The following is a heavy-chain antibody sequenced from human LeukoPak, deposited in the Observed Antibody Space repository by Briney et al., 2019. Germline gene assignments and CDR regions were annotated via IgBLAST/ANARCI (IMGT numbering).Heavy chain of an antibody. CDR1: GFSFSNYW. CDR2: IYPGDSDT. CDR3: ARGHYDVLTGYSDAFDL. D-gene: IGHD3-9*01. J-gene: IGHJ3*01. Sequence: GESLRISCRGLGFSFSNYWIGWVRQMPGKGLEWMGIIYPGDSDTRYGPSFQGQVSISADKSSNSADLHWSSLKASDTAMYFCARGHYDVLTGYSDAFDLWGQGTMVTVSS. V-gene: IGHV5-51*01.